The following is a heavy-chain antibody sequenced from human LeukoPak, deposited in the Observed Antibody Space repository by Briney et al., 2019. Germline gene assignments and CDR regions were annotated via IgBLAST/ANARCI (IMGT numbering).Heavy chain of an antibody. CDR2: IRYDGSNK. CDR1: GFTFSSYG. D-gene: IGHD5-24*01. V-gene: IGHV3-30*02. CDR3: ARDADGHGPLIDY. Sequence: GGSLRLSCAASGFTFSSYGMHWVRQAPGKGLEWVAFIRYDGSNKYYADSVMGRFTISRDNAKNTLYLQMSSLRVEDTAIYYCARDADGHGPLIDYWGQGSLVTVSS. J-gene: IGHJ4*02.